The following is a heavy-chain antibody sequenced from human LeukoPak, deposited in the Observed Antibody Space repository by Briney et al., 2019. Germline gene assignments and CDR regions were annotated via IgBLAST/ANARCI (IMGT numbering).Heavy chain of an antibody. CDR3: ARAYYDILPPDP. Sequence: SETLSLTCAVYGGSFSGYYWSWIRQPPGKGLEWIGEINHSGSTNYNPSLKGRVTISVDTSKNQFSLKLSSVTAADTAVYYCARAYYDILPPDPWGQGTLVTVSS. CDR2: INHSGST. V-gene: IGHV4-34*01. CDR1: GGSFSGYY. J-gene: IGHJ5*02. D-gene: IGHD3-9*01.